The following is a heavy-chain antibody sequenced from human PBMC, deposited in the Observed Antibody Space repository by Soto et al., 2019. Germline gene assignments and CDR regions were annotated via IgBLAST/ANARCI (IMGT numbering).Heavy chain of an antibody. CDR1: GDSISSGGYY. CDR3: ARGRVTIFGVVITDFDY. Sequence: QVQLQESGPGLVKPSQTLSLTCTVSGDSISSGGYYWSWIRQHPGKGLEWIGYISASGSTFYNPSLKSRITMSVYRSKNQFSLKLTSVTAADTAVYCCARGRVTIFGVVITDFDYWGQGTLGTVSS. CDR2: ISASGST. J-gene: IGHJ4*02. D-gene: IGHD3-3*01. V-gene: IGHV4-31*03.